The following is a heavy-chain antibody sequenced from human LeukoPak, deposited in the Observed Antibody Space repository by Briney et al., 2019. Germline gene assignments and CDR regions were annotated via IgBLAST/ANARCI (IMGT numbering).Heavy chain of an antibody. CDR1: GGSVSSGSYY. CDR2: INHSGST. V-gene: IGHV4-39*07. J-gene: IGHJ4*02. D-gene: IGHD5-18*01. CDR3: ARGGRVAMAVPVRSLDY. Sequence: PSETLSLTCTVSGGSVSSGSYYWSWIRQPPGKGLEWIGEINHSGSTNYNPSLKSRVTISVDTSKNQFSLKLSSVTAADTAVYYCARGGRVAMAVPVRSLDYWGQGTLVTVSS.